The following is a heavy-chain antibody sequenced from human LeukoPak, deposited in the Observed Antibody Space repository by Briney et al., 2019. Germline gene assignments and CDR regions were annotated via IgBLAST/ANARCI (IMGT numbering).Heavy chain of an antibody. J-gene: IGHJ4*02. V-gene: IGHV4-59*01. CDR3: ARVRIAAAGTCYFDY. CDR2: IYYSGST. Sequence: PSETLSLTCTVSGGSISSYYWSWIRQPPGKGLEWIGYIYYSGSTNYNPSLKSRVTISVDTSKNQFSLKLSSVTAADTAVYYCARVRIAAAGTCYFDYWGQGTLVTVSS. CDR1: GGSISSYY. D-gene: IGHD6-13*01.